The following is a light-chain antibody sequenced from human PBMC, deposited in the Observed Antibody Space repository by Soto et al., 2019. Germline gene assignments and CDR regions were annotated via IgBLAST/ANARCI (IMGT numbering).Light chain of an antibody. CDR1: QTIASH. J-gene: IGKJ3*01. CDR3: QQGYSPPFT. CDR2: DAS. V-gene: IGKV1-39*01. Sequence: DIQMAQSPSSLSASVGDRVTITCRASQTIASHLTWYQQKPGEAPKVLISDASTLQSGAPSRFSGSGSGTDFTLTISGLQREDFATYYCQQGYSPPFTFGPGTKVDV.